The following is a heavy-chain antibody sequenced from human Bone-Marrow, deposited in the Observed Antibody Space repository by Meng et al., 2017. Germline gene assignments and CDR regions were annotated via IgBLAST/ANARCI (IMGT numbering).Heavy chain of an antibody. V-gene: IGHV3-30*04. J-gene: IGHJ6*02. Sequence: GGSLTLSCAASGFTFSSYAMHWVRQAPGKGMEWVAVISYDVSNKYYADSVKGRFTISRDNSKNTLYLQRNSLRAEDTAVYYCARDTDIVVVPAAIPYYYGMDVWGQGTTVTVSS. CDR1: GFTFSSYA. CDR2: ISYDVSNK. CDR3: ARDTDIVVVPAAIPYYYGMDV. D-gene: IGHD2-2*01.